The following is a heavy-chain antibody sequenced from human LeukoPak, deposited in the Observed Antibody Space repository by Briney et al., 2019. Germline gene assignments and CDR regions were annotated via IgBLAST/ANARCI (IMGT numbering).Heavy chain of an antibody. D-gene: IGHD1-26*01. Sequence: GGSLRLSCAASGFTFSSYAMHWVRQAPGKGLEWVAVISYDGSNKYYADSVKGRFTISRDNSKNTLYLQMNSLRADDTAVYYCAVTVGATRNLDYWGQGTLVTVSS. J-gene: IGHJ4*02. CDR2: ISYDGSNK. CDR1: GFTFSSYA. V-gene: IGHV3-30-3*01. CDR3: AVTVGATRNLDY.